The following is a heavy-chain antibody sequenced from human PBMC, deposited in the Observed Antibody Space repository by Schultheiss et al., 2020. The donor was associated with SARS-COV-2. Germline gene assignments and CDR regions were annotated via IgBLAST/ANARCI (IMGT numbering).Heavy chain of an antibody. CDR2: ITYDGSNK. CDR3: AKDTKYSSSFDY. J-gene: IGHJ4*02. Sequence: GGSLRLSCAASGFTFSSYGMHWVRQAPGKGLEWVAVITYDGSNKYYADSVKGRFTISRDNAKNSLYLQMNSLRAEDTALYYCAKDTKYSSSFDYWGQGTLVTVSS. D-gene: IGHD6-13*01. V-gene: IGHV3-30*18. CDR1: GFTFSSYG.